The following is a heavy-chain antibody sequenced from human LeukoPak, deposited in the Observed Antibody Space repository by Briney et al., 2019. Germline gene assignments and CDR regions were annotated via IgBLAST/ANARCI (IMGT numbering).Heavy chain of an antibody. D-gene: IGHD6-19*01. CDR1: GYTFTSYD. Sequence: GASVKVSCKASGYTFTSYDINWVRQATGQGLEWMGRINPNIDGTNYAQKFQGRVTMTRDTSISTAYMELSRLRSDDTAVYYCASSPVAGIFDYWGQGTLVTVSS. V-gene: IGHV1-2*06. CDR2: INPNIDGT. CDR3: ASSPVAGIFDY. J-gene: IGHJ4*02.